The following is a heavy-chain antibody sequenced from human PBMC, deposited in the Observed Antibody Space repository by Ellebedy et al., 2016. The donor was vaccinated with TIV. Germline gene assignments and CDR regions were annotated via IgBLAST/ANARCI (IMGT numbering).Heavy chain of an antibody. CDR3: ARTNIEYYDFWSGYYKGDAFDI. V-gene: IGHV3-11*01. J-gene: IGHJ3*02. CDR1: GFTFSDYY. Sequence: GESLKISCAASGFTFSDYYMSWIRKAPGKGLEWVSYISSSGSTIYYADSVKGRFTISRDNAKNSLYLQMNSLRAEDTAVYYCARTNIEYYDFWSGYYKGDAFDIWGQGTMVTVSS. CDR2: ISSSGSTI. D-gene: IGHD3-3*01.